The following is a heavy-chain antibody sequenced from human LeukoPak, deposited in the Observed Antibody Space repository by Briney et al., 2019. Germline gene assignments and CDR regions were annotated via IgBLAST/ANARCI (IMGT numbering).Heavy chain of an antibody. D-gene: IGHD3-22*01. CDR1: GYTFTSYG. Sequence: GASVKVSCKASGYTFTSYGISWVRQAPGQGLEWMGWISAYNGNTNYAQKFQGRVTMTEDTSTDTAYMELSSLRSEDTAVYYCATDLHYYDSSGYPYRDYWGQGTLVTVSS. V-gene: IGHV1-18*01. CDR2: ISAYNGNT. J-gene: IGHJ4*02. CDR3: ATDLHYYDSSGYPYRDY.